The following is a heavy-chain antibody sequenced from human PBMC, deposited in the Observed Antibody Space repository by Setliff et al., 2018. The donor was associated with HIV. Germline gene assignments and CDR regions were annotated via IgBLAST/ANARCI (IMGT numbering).Heavy chain of an antibody. CDR3: ARGNNDLESFDY. CDR1: GDSLNTYY. CDR2: IYASGKT. Sequence: ETLSLTCNVSGDSLNTYYWSWIRQSGGKGLEWIGRIYASGKTTFNPSLKSRVRMSVDTSKNQFSLKLTSVTASDTAVYYCARGNNDLESFDYWGQGALVTVS. V-gene: IGHV4-4*07. J-gene: IGHJ4*02. D-gene: IGHD3-3*01.